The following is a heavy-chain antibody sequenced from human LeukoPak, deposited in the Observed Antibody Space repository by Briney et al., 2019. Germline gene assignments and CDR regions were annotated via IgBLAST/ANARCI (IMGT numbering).Heavy chain of an antibody. Sequence: ASVKVSCKASGYTFTSYYMHWVRQAPGQGLEWMGIINPSGGSTSYAQKSQGRVTMTRDTSTSTVYMELSSLRSEDTAVYYCARVSWTASELRYFDWLFPYYFDYWGQGTLVTVSS. CDR2: INPSGGST. J-gene: IGHJ4*02. D-gene: IGHD3-9*01. CDR3: ARVSWTASELRYFDWLFPYYFDY. V-gene: IGHV1-46*01. CDR1: GYTFTSYY.